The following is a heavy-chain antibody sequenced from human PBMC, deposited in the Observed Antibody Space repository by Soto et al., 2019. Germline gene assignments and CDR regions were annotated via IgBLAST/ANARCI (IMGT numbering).Heavy chain of an antibody. CDR1: GFSLSNARMG. J-gene: IGHJ4*02. CDR2: IFSNDEK. Sequence: QVTLKESGPVLVKPTETLTLTCTVSGFSLSNARMGVSWIRQPPGKALEWLAHIFSNDEKSYSTSLKIRLTISQDTSKSQVVLTMTNMDPADTATYYCARHYYDYIWGSYRPFDYWGQGTLVTVSS. D-gene: IGHD3-16*02. V-gene: IGHV2-26*01. CDR3: ARHYYDYIWGSYRPFDY.